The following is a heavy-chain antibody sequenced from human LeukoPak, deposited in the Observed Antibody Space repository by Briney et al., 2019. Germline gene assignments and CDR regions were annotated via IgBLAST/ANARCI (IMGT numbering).Heavy chain of an antibody. CDR2: IKQDGSEK. Sequence: GGSLRLSCAASGFTFSSYWMSWVRQAPGKGLEWVANIKQDGSEKYYVDSVKGRFTISRDNAKNSLYLQMNNLRVEDTAVYYCARDGGYSAFDYWGQGALVTVSS. CDR3: ARDGGYSAFDY. D-gene: IGHD1-26*01. J-gene: IGHJ4*02. CDR1: GFTFSSYW. V-gene: IGHV3-7*01.